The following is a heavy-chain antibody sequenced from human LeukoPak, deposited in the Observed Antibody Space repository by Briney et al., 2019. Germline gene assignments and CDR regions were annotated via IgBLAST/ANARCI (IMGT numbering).Heavy chain of an antibody. CDR1: GGTFSSYA. Sequence: SVKASCKASGGTFSSYAISWVRQAPGQGLEWMGRIIPIFGTANYAQKFQGRVTITTDESTSTAYMELSSLRSEDTAVYYCARDVSQIPTAMVKNAFDIWGQGTMVTVSS. D-gene: IGHD5-18*01. CDR2: IIPIFGTA. CDR3: ARDVSQIPTAMVKNAFDI. J-gene: IGHJ3*02. V-gene: IGHV1-69*05.